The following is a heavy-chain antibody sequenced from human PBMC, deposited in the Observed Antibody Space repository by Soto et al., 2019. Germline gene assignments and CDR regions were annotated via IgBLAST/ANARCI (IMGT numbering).Heavy chain of an antibody. CDR3: ARDNWETSILLGWDGN. J-gene: IGHJ4*02. D-gene: IGHD1-20*01. CDR1: GGSFSDYY. Sequence: QVQLQQWGAGLLKPSETLSLTCAVYGGSFSDYYWSWIRQPPGKGLEWIGEINPSGNTNYNPSLKSRVTISIDTSKSQFSLKLSSVTAADTAVYYCARDNWETSILLGWDGNWGQGTLVTVSS. CDR2: INPSGNT. V-gene: IGHV4-34*01.